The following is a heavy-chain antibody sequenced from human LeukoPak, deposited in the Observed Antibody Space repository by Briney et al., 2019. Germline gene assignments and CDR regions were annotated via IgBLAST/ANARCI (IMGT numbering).Heavy chain of an antibody. CDR1: GFTFSSYS. J-gene: IGHJ4*02. Sequence: GGSLRLSCAASGFTFSSYSMNWVRQAPGKGLEWVSSISSSSSYIYYADSVKGRFTISRDNSKKTVYLQMNSLRAEDTAVYYCVKENIVVGAHGDYWGQGTLVTVSS. V-gene: IGHV3-21*04. CDR3: VKENIVVGAHGDY. CDR2: ISSSSSYI. D-gene: IGHD2-2*01.